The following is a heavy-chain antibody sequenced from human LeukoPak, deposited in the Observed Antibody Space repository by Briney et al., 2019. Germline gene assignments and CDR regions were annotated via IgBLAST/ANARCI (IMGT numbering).Heavy chain of an antibody. V-gene: IGHV4-59*01. D-gene: IGHD3-10*01. CDR3: ARDPGPYYYGSGSPYYFDY. J-gene: IGHJ4*02. CDR1: GGSISSYY. Sequence: SETLSLTCTVSGGSISSYYWSWIRQPPGKGLEWIRYYYYSGSTNYNPSLKGRVTVSVDTSKNQSSLKLSSVTAADTAVYYCARDPGPYYYGSGSPYYFDYWGQGTLVTVSS. CDR2: YYYSGST.